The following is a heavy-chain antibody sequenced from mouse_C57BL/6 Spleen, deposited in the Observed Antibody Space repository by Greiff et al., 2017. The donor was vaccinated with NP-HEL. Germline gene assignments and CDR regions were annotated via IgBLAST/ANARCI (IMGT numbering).Heavy chain of an antibody. CDR3: ARSDDGTGAMDY. Sequence: VQLQQPGAELVRPGSSVKLSCKASGYTFTSYWMDWVKQRPGQGLEWIGNIYPSDSETHYNQKFKDKATLTVDKSSSTAYMQLSSLTSEDSAVYYCARSDDGTGAMDYWGQGTSVTVSS. CDR2: IYPSDSET. V-gene: IGHV1-61*01. D-gene: IGHD2-3*01. CDR1: GYTFTSYW. J-gene: IGHJ4*01.